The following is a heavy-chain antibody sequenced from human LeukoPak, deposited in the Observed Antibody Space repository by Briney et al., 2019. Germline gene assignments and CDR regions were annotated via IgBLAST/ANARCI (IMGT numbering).Heavy chain of an antibody. D-gene: IGHD3-10*01. Sequence: GGSLGLSCAASGFTFSSYWMSWVRQAPGKGLEWVANIKQDGSEKYYVDSVKGRFTISRDNAKNSLYLQMNSLRAEDTAVYYCASVLWFGELLPLFDYWGQGTLVTVSS. CDR1: GFTFSSYW. CDR3: ASVLWFGELLPLFDY. V-gene: IGHV3-7*01. CDR2: IKQDGSEK. J-gene: IGHJ4*02.